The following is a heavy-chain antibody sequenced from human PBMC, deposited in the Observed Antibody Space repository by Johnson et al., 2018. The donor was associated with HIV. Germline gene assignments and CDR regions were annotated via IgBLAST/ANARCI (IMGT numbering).Heavy chain of an antibody. Sequence: VQLVESGGGLVKPGGSLRLSCAASGFTFSDYYMSWIRQAPGKGLEWVSVIYSGGSTYYADSVKGRFTISRDNSKNTLYLQMNSLRAEDTAVYYCARASSIAARGADAFEIWGQGTMVTVSS. J-gene: IGHJ3*02. V-gene: IGHV3-66*02. CDR1: GFTFSDYY. D-gene: IGHD6-6*01. CDR3: ARASSIAARGADAFEI. CDR2: IYSGGST.